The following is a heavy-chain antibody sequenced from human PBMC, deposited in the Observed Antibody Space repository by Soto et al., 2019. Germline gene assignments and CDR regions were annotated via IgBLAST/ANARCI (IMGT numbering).Heavy chain of an antibody. Sequence: SETLSLTCNVSGSISTYYLMWIRQPPGKGLEWIGYISYSGTTNYSPSLENRVTISIDTSKKQLSLKLSSVTTADTAVYYCARSGYDYCSGPGPSADYWGRGTLVTVSS. D-gene: IGHD3-3*01. J-gene: IGHJ4*02. CDR2: ISYSGTT. CDR3: ARSGYDYCSGPGPSADY. CDR1: GSISTYY. V-gene: IGHV4-59*01.